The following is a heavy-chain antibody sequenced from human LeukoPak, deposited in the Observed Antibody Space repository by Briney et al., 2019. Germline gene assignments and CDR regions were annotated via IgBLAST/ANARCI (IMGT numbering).Heavy chain of an antibody. CDR3: AKDGQGLTYYFDY. D-gene: IGHD1-14*01. Sequence: QAGGSLRLSCAASGFTFSSYGMHWIRQAPGKGLEWVAVISYDGSNKYYADSVKGRFTIPRDNSKNTLYLQMNSLRAEDTAVYYCAKDGQGLTYYFDYWGQGTLVTVSS. CDR2: ISYDGSNK. V-gene: IGHV3-30*18. J-gene: IGHJ4*02. CDR1: GFTFSSYG.